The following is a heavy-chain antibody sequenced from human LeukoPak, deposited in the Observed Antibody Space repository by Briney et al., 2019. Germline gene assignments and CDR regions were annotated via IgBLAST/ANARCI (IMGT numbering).Heavy chain of an antibody. CDR2: IYSGGST. CDR1: GFTVSSNY. CDR3: AGSYYRPEVDY. J-gene: IGHJ4*02. Sequence: GGSLRLSCAASGFTVSSNYMSWVRQAPGKGLEWVSVIYSGGSTYYADSVKGRFTISRDNSKNTLYLQMNSLRAEDTAVYYCAGSYYRPEVDYWGQGTLVTASS. D-gene: IGHD1-26*01. V-gene: IGHV3-53*01.